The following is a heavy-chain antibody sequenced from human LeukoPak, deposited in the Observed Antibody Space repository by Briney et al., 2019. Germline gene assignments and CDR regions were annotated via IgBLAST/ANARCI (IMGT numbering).Heavy chain of an antibody. CDR2: IYTTGTT. CDR3: ARHGGYSSSAAY. Sequence: SEALSLTCTVSGGSISGYYWSWIRQPPGKELDGIGYIYTTGTTNYNPSLKSRVTISVDTSKNQFSLKLNSVTAADTAVYYCARHGGYSSSAAYWGQGALVTVSS. D-gene: IGHD6-6*01. V-gene: IGHV4-4*09. J-gene: IGHJ4*02. CDR1: GGSISGYY.